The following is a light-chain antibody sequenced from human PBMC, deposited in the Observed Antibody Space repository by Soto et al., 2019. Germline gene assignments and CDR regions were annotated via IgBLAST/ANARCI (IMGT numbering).Light chain of an antibody. CDR1: RSVSSSY. J-gene: IGKJ1*01. CDR3: QQYDSSPWT. CDR2: DTS. V-gene: IGKV3-20*01. Sequence: EIVLTQSPGTLSSSPGESATLSCRASRSVSSSYLAWYQQTPGQAPRLLVYDTSYRATGVPDRFSGSGSGTDFTLTISRLEPEDSAVYYCQQYDSSPWTFGQGTKVDIK.